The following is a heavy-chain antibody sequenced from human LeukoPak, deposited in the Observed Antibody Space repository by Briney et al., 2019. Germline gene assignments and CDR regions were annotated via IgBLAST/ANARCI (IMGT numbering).Heavy chain of an antibody. Sequence: SETLSLTCAVSGGSISSSNWWSWVRQPPGKGLEWIGEIYHSGSTNYNPSLKSRVTISVDKSKNQFSLKLSSVTAADTAVYYCARRYSSSWYSFDYWGQGTLVTVSS. D-gene: IGHD6-13*01. CDR3: ARRYSSSWYSFDY. J-gene: IGHJ4*02. CDR1: GGSISSSNW. CDR2: IYHSGST. V-gene: IGHV4-4*02.